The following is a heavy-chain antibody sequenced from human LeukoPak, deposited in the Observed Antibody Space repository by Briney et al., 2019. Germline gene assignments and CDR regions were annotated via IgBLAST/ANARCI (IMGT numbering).Heavy chain of an antibody. J-gene: IGHJ4*02. D-gene: IGHD3-22*01. Sequence: GGSLRLSCAASGFTFSSYWMSWVRQAPGKGLEWVANIKQDGSEKYYVDSVKGRFTISRDNAKNSLYLQMNSLRAEDTAVYYCARVSDYYDSSSYYSQDYWGQGTLVTVSS. CDR2: IKQDGSEK. CDR1: GFTFSSYW. V-gene: IGHV3-7*03. CDR3: ARVSDYYDSSSYYSQDY.